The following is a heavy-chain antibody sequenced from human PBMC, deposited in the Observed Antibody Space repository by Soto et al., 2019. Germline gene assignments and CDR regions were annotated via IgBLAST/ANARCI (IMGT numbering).Heavy chain of an antibody. CDR2: IDPTDSFT. CDR1: GYNFTSYW. CDR3: ARRGYDFWSGLDV. J-gene: IGHJ6*02. Sequence: PGESLKISCQGSGYNFTSYWIIWVRQMPGKGLEWMGNIDPTDSFTNYSPSFQGHVTISTDKSMSTAYLQWGTLKASDTAMYYCARRGYDFWSGLDVWGQGTTVTVSS. D-gene: IGHD3-3*01. V-gene: IGHV5-10-1*01.